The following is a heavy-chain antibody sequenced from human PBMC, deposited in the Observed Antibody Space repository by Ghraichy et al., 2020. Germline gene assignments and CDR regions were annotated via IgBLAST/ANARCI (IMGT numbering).Heavy chain of an antibody. Sequence: SQTLSLTCAVYGGSFSGYYWSWIRQPPGKGLEWIGEINHSGSTNYNPSLKSRVTISVDTSKNQFSLKLSSVTAADTAVYYCARGKPGLATIRAHFDYWGQGTLVTVSS. CDR2: INHSGST. CDR1: GGSFSGYY. J-gene: IGHJ4*02. V-gene: IGHV4-34*01. D-gene: IGHD5-24*01. CDR3: ARGKPGLATIRAHFDY.